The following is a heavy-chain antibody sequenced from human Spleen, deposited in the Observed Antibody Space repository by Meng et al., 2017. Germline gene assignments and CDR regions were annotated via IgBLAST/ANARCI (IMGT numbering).Heavy chain of an antibody. CDR2: IGTAGDT. V-gene: IGHV3-13*03. Sequence: GGSLRLSCAACGFTFSSYDLHWVRQATGKGLEWVSAIGTAGDTYYPGSVKGQFTISRDNSKNTLYLQMNSLRAEDTAVYYCATVAAAATAFDYWGQGTLVTVSS. D-gene: IGHD6-13*01. CDR3: ATVAAAATAFDY. J-gene: IGHJ4*02. CDR1: GFTFSSYD.